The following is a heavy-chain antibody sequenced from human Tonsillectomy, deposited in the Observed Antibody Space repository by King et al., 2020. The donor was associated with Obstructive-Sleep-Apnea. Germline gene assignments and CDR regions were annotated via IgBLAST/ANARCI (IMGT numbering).Heavy chain of an antibody. J-gene: IGHJ6*02. CDR1: GGSISSYY. V-gene: IGHV4-59*01. Sequence: VQLQESGPGLVKPSETLSLTCTVSGGSISSYYWSWIRQPPGKGLEWIGYIYYSGSTNYNPSLKSRVTISVDTSKNQFSLKLSSVTAADTAVYYCARDQSGYYGMDVWCQGTTVTVSS. CDR2: IYYSGST. D-gene: IGHD3-3*01. CDR3: ARDQSGYYGMDV.